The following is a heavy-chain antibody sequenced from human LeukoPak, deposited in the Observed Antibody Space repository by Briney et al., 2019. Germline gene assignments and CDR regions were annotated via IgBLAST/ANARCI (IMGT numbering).Heavy chain of an antibody. CDR3: AHMIYSSSYFDY. Sequence: SGPTLVKPTQTLTLTCTFSGFSVSTSGVGVGWIRQPPGRALEWLALIYWDDDKRYSPSLKSRLAITKDTSRNQVVLTMTDMDPVDTATYYCAHMIYSSSYFDYWGQGTLVTVSS. CDR1: GFSVSTSGVG. J-gene: IGHJ4*02. CDR2: IYWDDDK. D-gene: IGHD4-11*01. V-gene: IGHV2-5*02.